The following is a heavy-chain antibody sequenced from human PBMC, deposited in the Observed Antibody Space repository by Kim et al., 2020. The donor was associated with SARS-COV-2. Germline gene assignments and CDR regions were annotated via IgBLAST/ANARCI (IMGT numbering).Heavy chain of an antibody. CDR2: ITHDESNQ. Sequence: GGSLRLSCAASGFTFSNYVMNWFRQAPGKGLEWVAVITHDESNQYYADSVKGRFTVSRDNSRNTLYLQINSLRTEDTAVYYCARELYYSPTSGRIGASFDVWGQASSVTLSA. CDR3: ARELYYSPTSGRIGASFDV. CDR1: GFTFSNYV. V-gene: IGHV3-30*04. D-gene: IGHD3-22*01. J-gene: IGHJ3*01.